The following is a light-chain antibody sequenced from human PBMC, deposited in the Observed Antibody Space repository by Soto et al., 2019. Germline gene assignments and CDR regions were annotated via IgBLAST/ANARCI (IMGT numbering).Light chain of an antibody. CDR2: DAS. CDR3: QHYGGLWT. V-gene: IGKV1-5*01. Sequence: DIQMTQSPSTVSASVGDRVTITCRASQSITNRLAWYQQKPGKAPKVLIYDASNLGSGVPSRFSGSGSGTEFILTISSLQPDDFATYYCQHYGGLWTFGQGTRVDIK. CDR1: QSITNR. J-gene: IGKJ1*01.